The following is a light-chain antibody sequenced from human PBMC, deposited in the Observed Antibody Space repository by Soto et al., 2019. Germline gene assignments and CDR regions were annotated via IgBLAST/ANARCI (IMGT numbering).Light chain of an antibody. CDR1: SSNIGSNT. CDR2: SDN. V-gene: IGLV1-44*01. J-gene: IGLJ1*01. Sequence: QSVLTQPPSASGTPGQRVTISCSGSSSNIGSNTVNWYQQLPGTAPKLLIYSDNQRPSGVPDRFSGSRSGTSASLAVSGLQSEDEADYYCAAWEDSLNGPVFGPGTKLTVL. CDR3: AAWEDSLNGPV.